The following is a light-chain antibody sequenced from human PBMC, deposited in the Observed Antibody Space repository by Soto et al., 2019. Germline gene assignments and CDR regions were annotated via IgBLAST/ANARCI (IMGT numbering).Light chain of an antibody. CDR1: QDISSY. Sequence: IQVTQSPSSLSASVGDRVTITCRASQDISSYLAWYQQKPGKAPTLLIYAASTLQSGVPSRFSGSGFGTDFTLTISNLQAEDFASYYCQQLRSYPSTFGGGTKVDI. J-gene: IGKJ4*01. CDR3: QQLRSYPST. CDR2: AAS. V-gene: IGKV1-9*01.